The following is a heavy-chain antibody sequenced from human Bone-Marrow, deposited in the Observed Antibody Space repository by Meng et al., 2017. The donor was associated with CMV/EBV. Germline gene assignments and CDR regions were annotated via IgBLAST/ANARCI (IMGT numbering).Heavy chain of an antibody. CDR2: ISYDGSNK. Sequence: GESLKISCAASGFTFSSYAMHWVRQAPGKGLEWVAVISYDGSNKYYADSVKGRFTISRDNSKNTLYLQMNSLRAEDTAVYYCARDRRRWELLFDDWGQGTLVTVSS. CDR3: ARDRRRWELLFDD. J-gene: IGHJ4*02. V-gene: IGHV3-30*04. CDR1: GFTFSSYA. D-gene: IGHD1-26*01.